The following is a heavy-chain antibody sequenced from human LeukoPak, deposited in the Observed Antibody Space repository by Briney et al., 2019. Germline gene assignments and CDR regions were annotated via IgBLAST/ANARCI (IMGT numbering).Heavy chain of an antibody. CDR2: IKQDGSEK. J-gene: IGHJ4*02. D-gene: IGHD4-11*01. Sequence: GGSLRLSCAASGFTCISYWMSWFRQAPGKGLEWLANIKQDGSEKYYVDSVKDRFTISRDNAKNSLYLQMNSLRAEDTAVYYCARDGTYRGYDYWGQGTLVTVSS. CDR1: GFTCISYW. CDR3: ARDGTYRGYDY. V-gene: IGHV3-7*01.